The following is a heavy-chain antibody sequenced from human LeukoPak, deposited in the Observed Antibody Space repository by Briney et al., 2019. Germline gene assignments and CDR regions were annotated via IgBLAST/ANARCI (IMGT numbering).Heavy chain of an antibody. CDR2: ISYDGSNK. CDR3: AKDLYRIVGVNRDTFDV. J-gene: IGHJ3*01. Sequence: PGGSLRLSCAASGFTFSSYGMHWVRQAPGKGLEWVAVISYDGSNKYYADSVKGRFTISRDNSKNTLYLQMNSLRAEDTAVYYCAKDLYRIVGVNRDTFDVWGQGTMVTV. D-gene: IGHD1-26*01. V-gene: IGHV3-30*18. CDR1: GFTFSSYG.